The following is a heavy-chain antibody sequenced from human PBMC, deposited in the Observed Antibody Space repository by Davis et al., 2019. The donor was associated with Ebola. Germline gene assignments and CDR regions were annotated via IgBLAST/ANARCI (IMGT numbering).Heavy chain of an antibody. CDR2: INPKSGAT. J-gene: IGHJ4*02. V-gene: IGHV1-2*02. D-gene: IGHD2-2*01. Sequence: ASVKVSCKAFGYTFIYYYINWVRQTPGQGLEWMGRINPKSGATTYAQRFQGRVTMTRDTSSGTAYMDLGSLKSDDTAVYYCARGPAANAPLDYWGQGTLVNVSS. CDR3: ARGPAANAPLDY. CDR1: GYTFIYYY.